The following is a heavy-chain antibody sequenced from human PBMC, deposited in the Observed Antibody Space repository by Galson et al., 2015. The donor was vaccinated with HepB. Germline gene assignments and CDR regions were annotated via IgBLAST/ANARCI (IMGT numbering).Heavy chain of an antibody. CDR3: ASNYDSATANHH. V-gene: IGHV3-64D*06. Sequence: SLRLSCASSGLTFSDFDMHWVRQAPGKGLEYVSGITTSGGSTYYADSAKGGFTISRDNSKNTLFLQMSSLRPEDTALYYCASNYDSATANHHWGQGTLVTVSS. J-gene: IGHJ1*01. CDR2: ITTSGGST. D-gene: IGHD3-16*01. CDR1: GLTFSDFD.